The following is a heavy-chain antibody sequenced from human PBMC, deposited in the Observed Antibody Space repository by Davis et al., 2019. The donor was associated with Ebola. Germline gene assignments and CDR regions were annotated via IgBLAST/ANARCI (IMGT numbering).Heavy chain of an antibody. CDR1: GYTFTSYG. Sequence: ASVKVSCKASGYTFTSYGITWVRQTPGQGLEWMGWINPHNGNTNYAQNVQGRVTMTTDTSTSTAYMEVGILRSDDTAVYYCTRAQFPTTSDHWGQGTLVTVSS. V-gene: IGHV1-18*04. J-gene: IGHJ4*02. D-gene: IGHD1-1*01. CDR3: TRAQFPTTSDH. CDR2: INPHNGNT.